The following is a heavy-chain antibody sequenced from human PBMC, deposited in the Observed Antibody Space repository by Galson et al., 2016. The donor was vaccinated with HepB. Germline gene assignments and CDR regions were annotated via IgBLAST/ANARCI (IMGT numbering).Heavy chain of an antibody. J-gene: IGHJ4*02. D-gene: IGHD1-1*01. CDR1: GFVFSNFG. Sequence: SLRLSCAASGFVFSNFGLSWVRQAPGKGLEWVASIWTRRTTYYSDSVQGRLTISRDNSNNTLYLQMNGLRAEETAAYYCAKERLVRRIFDHWGQGTLLTVSS. CDR3: AKERLVRRIFDH. V-gene: IGHV3-23*01. CDR2: IWTRRTT.